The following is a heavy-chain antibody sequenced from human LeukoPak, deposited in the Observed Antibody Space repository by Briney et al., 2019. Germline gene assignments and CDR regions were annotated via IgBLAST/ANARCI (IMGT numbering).Heavy chain of an antibody. Sequence: ASVKVSCKASGYTFTGYFMHWVRQAPGQGLEWMGWINPNSGGTNYAQKFQGRVTMARDTSISTAYMELGRLRSDDTAVYYCARALPAAGPTFDYWGQGTLVTVSS. CDR3: ARALPAAGPTFDY. D-gene: IGHD6-13*01. CDR1: GYTFTGYF. CDR2: INPNSGGT. V-gene: IGHV1-2*02. J-gene: IGHJ4*02.